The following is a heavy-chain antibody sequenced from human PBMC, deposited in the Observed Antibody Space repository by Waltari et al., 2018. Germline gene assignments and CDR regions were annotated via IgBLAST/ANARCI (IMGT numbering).Heavy chain of an antibody. V-gene: IGHV7-4-1*02. J-gene: IGHJ4*02. Sequence: QVQLVQSGSELKKPGASVKVSCKASGYIFTNYAMHWVRQALGQGLEGMGWTNTTTGNPTYAQGFRGRFVFSLDTSVSTASLQISSLKAEDTAVYYCARGIQLWGRGSWYFDNWGQGTLVTVSS. CDR2: TNTTTGNP. D-gene: IGHD3-16*01. CDR3: ARGIQLWGRGSWYFDN. CDR1: GYIFTNYA.